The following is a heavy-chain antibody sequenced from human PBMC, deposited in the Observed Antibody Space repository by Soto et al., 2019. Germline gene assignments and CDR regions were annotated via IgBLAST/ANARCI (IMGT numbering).Heavy chain of an antibody. CDR3: ARGVGFCSSSRCSPGYYFDD. Sequence: WWSLRLSCSVSVFDCSDYGMNWLRQAPGKGLQWVSRISSSGGYRDYADSVKGRFTISRDNAKNSLFLQMDSLGAEDTAIYYCARGVGFCSSSRCSPGYYFDDWGPGTLVTV. V-gene: IGHV3-21*01. CDR1: VFDCSDYG. D-gene: IGHD2-2*01. J-gene: IGHJ4*02. CDR2: ISSSGGYR.